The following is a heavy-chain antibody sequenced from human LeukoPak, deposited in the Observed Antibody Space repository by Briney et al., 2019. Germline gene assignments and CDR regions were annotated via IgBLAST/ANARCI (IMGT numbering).Heavy chain of an antibody. D-gene: IGHD1-26*01. CDR3: ARGQWELPD. V-gene: IGHV4-39*07. Sequence: PSETLSLTCTVSSGSISGNNYYWGWIRQPPGKGLEWIGSIYYSESTCYNPSLKTRVTISLDTSKNQFSLKLSSVTAADTAVYYCARGQWELPDWGQGTLVTVSS. CDR2: IYYSEST. CDR1: SGSISGNNYY. J-gene: IGHJ4*02.